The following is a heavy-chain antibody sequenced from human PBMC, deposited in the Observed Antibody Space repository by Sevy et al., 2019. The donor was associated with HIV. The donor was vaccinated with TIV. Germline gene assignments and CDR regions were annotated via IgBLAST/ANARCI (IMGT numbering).Heavy chain of an antibody. J-gene: IGHJ4*02. Sequence: GGSLRLSCASSGITFSESLMSWVRQAPGKGLEWVAIIKQDGSQKYYVDSVKGRFSISRDNAKNSLYLQMNSLRGDDTALYYCARVFSGSAPGFDYWGQGTLVTVSS. V-gene: IGHV3-7*01. CDR1: GITFSESL. CDR3: ARVFSGSAPGFDY. CDR2: IKQDGSQK. D-gene: IGHD6-19*01.